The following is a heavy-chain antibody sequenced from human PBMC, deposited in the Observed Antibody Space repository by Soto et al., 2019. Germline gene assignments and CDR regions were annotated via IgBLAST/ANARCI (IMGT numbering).Heavy chain of an antibody. Sequence: PGGSLRLSCAASGFTFSSYDMHWVRQATGKGLEWVSAIGTAGDTYYPGSVKGRFTISRENAKNSLYLQMNSLRAEDTALYYCAKDYGSGTNYYYYYMDVWGKGTTVTVSS. J-gene: IGHJ6*03. CDR3: AKDYGSGTNYYYYYMDV. CDR1: GFTFSSYD. CDR2: IGTAGDT. D-gene: IGHD3-10*01. V-gene: IGHV3-13*01.